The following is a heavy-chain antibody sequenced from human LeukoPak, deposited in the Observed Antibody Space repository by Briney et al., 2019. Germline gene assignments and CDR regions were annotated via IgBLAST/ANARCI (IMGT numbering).Heavy chain of an antibody. CDR2: IAPSSGTT. CDR3: ARASGSSAVPFDY. Sequence: EASVKVSCKASGYTFTSNYMHWVRQAPGQGLEWMGVIAPSSGTTSYAQKFQGRVTMTRDTSTSTLYMELSSLTSEGTAVYYCARASGSSAVPFDYWGQGTLVTVSS. V-gene: IGHV1-46*01. J-gene: IGHJ4*02. D-gene: IGHD3-10*01. CDR1: GYTFTSNY.